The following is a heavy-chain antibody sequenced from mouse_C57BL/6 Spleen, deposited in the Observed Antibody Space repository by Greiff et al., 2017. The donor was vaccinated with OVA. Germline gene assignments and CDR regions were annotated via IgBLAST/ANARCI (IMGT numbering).Heavy chain of an antibody. CDR3: TPLGAYYSNYGVAY. V-gene: IGHV14-1*01. J-gene: IGHJ3*01. CDR2: IDPEGGDT. D-gene: IGHD2-5*01. Sequence: EVKLQQSGAELVRPGASVKLSCTASGFNIKDYYMHWVKQRPEQGLEWIGRIDPEGGDTEYAPKFQGKATMTADTSSNTAYLQRSSLTSEDTAVYYCTPLGAYYSNYGVAYWGQGTLVTVSA. CDR1: GFNIKDYY.